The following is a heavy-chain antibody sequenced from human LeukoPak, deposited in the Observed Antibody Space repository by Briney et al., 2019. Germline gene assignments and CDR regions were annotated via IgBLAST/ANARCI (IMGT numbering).Heavy chain of an antibody. J-gene: IGHJ6*02. Sequence: GASVKVSCKASGYTFTGYYMHWVRQAPGQGLEWMGWINPNSGGTNYAQKFQGRVTMTRDTSISTAYMELSRLRSDDTAVYYCARVRFGSGRPSGGMDVSGQGTTVTVSS. CDR2: INPNSGGT. CDR3: ARVRFGSGRPSGGMDV. D-gene: IGHD6-19*01. CDR1: GYTFTGYY. V-gene: IGHV1-2*02.